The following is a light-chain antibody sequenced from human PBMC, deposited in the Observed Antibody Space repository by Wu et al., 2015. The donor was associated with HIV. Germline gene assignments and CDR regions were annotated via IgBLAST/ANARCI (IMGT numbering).Light chain of an antibody. CDR1: QSVRNRY. V-gene: IGKV3-15*01. J-gene: IGKJ2*01. Sequence: EIVLTQSPGTLSLSPGERATLSCRATQSVRNRYLAWYQQKPGQAPRLVIHDASTRASHIPARFSGSGSGTEFTLTISSLQSEDFAIYYCQQYNNWPLTFSQGTKLEI. CDR3: QQYNNWPLT. CDR2: DAS.